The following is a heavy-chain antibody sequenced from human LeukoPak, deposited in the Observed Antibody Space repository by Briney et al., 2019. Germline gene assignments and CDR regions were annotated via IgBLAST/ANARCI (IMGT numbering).Heavy chain of an antibody. Sequence: ASVKVSCKASGYTFTSYGISWVRQAPGQGLEWMGWISAYNGNTNYAQKLQGRVTMTTDTSTSTAYMELRSLRSDDTAVYYCARDVPGTTGYYYYMDVWGKGTTVTVSS. J-gene: IGHJ6*03. V-gene: IGHV1-18*01. CDR2: ISAYNGNT. CDR3: ARDVPGTTGYYYYMDV. CDR1: GYTFTSYG. D-gene: IGHD1-7*01.